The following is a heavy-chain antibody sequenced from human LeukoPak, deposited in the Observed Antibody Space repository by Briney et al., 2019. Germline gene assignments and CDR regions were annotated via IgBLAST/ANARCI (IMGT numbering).Heavy chain of an antibody. CDR2: ISGDGAST. D-gene: IGHD3-10*01. J-gene: IGHJ4*02. V-gene: IGHV3-23*01. CDR3: AKIESGSNSGN. CDR1: GFTFSSYA. Sequence: GGSLRLSCAASGFTFSSYAMNWVRQAPGKGLEWVSAISGDGASTYYANSVKGRFTISRDNSKDTLYLQLTSLRAEDTAVYYCAKIESGSNSGNWGQGTLVTVSS.